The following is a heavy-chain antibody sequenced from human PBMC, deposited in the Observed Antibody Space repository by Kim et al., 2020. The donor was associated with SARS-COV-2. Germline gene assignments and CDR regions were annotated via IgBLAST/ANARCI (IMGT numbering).Heavy chain of an antibody. CDR3: ARIAVAGTGSYYYGMDV. Sequence: SVKVSCKASGGTFSSYAISWVRQAPGQGLEWMGGIIPIFGTANYAQKFQGRVTITADESTSTAYMELSSLRSEDTAVYYCARIAVAGTGSYYYGMDVWGQGTTVTVSS. V-gene: IGHV1-69*13. J-gene: IGHJ6*02. D-gene: IGHD6-19*01. CDR2: IIPIFGTA. CDR1: GGTFSSYA.